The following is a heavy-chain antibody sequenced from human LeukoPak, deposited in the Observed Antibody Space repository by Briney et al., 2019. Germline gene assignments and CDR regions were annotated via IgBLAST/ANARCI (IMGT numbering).Heavy chain of an antibody. J-gene: IGHJ3*01. CDR3: ATGFSVQQLVLISSGGRFGAFDV. V-gene: IGHV1-24*01. D-gene: IGHD6-13*01. CDR2: FDPEDGET. Sequence: GASVKVSCKVSGYTLTELSMHWVRQAPGKGLGWMGGFDPEDGETIYAQKFQGRVTMTEDTSTDTAYMELSSLRSEDTAVYYCATGFSVQQLVLISSGGRFGAFDVWGQGTMVTVSS. CDR1: GYTLTELS.